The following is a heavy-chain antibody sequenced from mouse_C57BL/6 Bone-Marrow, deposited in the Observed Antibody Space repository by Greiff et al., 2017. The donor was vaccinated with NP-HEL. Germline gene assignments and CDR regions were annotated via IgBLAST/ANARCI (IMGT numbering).Heavy chain of an antibody. J-gene: IGHJ3*01. D-gene: IGHD1-1*01. CDR1: GYTFTSYW. V-gene: IGHV1-64*01. CDR2: IHPNSGST. Sequence: QVQLQQPGAELVKPGASVKLSCKASGYTFTSYWMHWVKQRPGQGLEWIGMIHPNSGSTNYNEKFKSKATLTVDKSSSTAYMQLSSLTSEDSAVYYCASPFITTVVPFACWGQGTLVTVSA. CDR3: ASPFITTVVPFAC.